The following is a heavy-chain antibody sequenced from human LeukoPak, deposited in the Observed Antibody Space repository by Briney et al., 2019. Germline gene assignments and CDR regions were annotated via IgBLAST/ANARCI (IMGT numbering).Heavy chain of an antibody. J-gene: IGHJ4*02. CDR3: AYKWSCDY. D-gene: IGHD1-1*01. CDR1: GFTFSSYA. CDR2: IGSGGDT. Sequence: GGSLRLSCAVSGFTFSSYAMTWVRQPPGKGLEWVSAIGSGGDTKYADSVKGRFTISRDNSKRMLYLQMSSLRAEDSAIYYCAYKWSCDYWGQGTLVTVSS. V-gene: IGHV3-23*01.